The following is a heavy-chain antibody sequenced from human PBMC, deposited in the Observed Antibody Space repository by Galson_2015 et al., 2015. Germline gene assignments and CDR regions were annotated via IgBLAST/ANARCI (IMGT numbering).Heavy chain of an antibody. Sequence: SVKVSCKASGGTFSSYTISWVRQAPGHGLQWMGGIIPISGTTNYAQTFQGRITITADESRTTAYMELSSLRSEDTAVYYCARDRDYIRGTYRGRENYYYMDVWGKGTTVTVSS. CDR1: GGTFSSYT. CDR3: ARDRDYIRGTYRGRENYYYMDV. V-gene: IGHV1-69*13. J-gene: IGHJ6*03. D-gene: IGHD3-16*02. CDR2: IIPISGTT.